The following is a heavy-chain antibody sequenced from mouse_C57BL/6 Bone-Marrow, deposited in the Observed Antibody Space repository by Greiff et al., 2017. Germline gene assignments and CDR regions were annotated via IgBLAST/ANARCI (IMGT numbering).Heavy chain of an antibody. CDR1: GYSITSDY. V-gene: IGHV3-8*01. Sequence: DVQLVESGPGLAKPSQTLSLTCSVTGYSITSDYWNWFRKFPGNKLEYMGYISYSGSTYYNPSLKSRNSITRDTPKNQYYLQVNSVTTDDTATDFCAVYLARDDWGQGTTLTVSS. CDR3: AVYLARDD. J-gene: IGHJ2*01. CDR2: ISYSGST.